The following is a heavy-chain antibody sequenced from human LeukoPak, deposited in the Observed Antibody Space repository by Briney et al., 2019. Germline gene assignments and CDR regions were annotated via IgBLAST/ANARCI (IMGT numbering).Heavy chain of an antibody. Sequence: GESLKISCKGSGYNFTSYWIGWVRQMPGKGLEWMGIIYPGDSYTRYSPSFQGQVTISADKSISTAYLQWSTLKASDTAMYYCARQGRRGGSGWSLGVDYWGQGTLVTVSS. V-gene: IGHV5-51*01. D-gene: IGHD6-19*01. CDR1: GYNFTSYW. CDR2: IYPGDSYT. J-gene: IGHJ4*02. CDR3: ARQGRRGGSGWSLGVDY.